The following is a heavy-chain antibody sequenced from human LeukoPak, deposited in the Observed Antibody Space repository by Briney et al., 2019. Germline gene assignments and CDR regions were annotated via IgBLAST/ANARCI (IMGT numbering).Heavy chain of an antibody. Sequence: PGGSLRLSCAGSGFTFDDYAMHWVRQVPGKGLQWVAGISWNSGSIGYADSVKGRFTISRDNAKNSLYLQMNSLRAEDTALYYCAKSVVVAITHPPGFDHWGQGTLVTVSS. CDR2: ISWNSGSI. D-gene: IGHD2-15*01. CDR3: AKSVVVAITHPPGFDH. J-gene: IGHJ4*02. CDR1: GFTFDDYA. V-gene: IGHV3-9*01.